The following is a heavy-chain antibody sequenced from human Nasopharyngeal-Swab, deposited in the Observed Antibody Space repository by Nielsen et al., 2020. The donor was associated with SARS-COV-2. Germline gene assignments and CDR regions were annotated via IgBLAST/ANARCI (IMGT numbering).Heavy chain of an antibody. V-gene: IGHV3-30*03. CDR3: ARVTDYYDSSGYGDYFDY. J-gene: IGHJ4*02. CDR1: GFTFSSYG. Sequence: GRSLKISCAASGFTFSSYGMHWVRQAPGKGLEWVAVISYDGSNKYYADPVKGRFTISRDNSKNTLYLQMNSLRAEDTAVYYCARVTDYYDSSGYGDYFDYWGQGTLVTVSS. D-gene: IGHD3-22*01. CDR2: ISYDGSNK.